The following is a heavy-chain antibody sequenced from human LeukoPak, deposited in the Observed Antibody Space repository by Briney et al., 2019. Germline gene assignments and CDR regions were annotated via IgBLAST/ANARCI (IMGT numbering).Heavy chain of an antibody. D-gene: IGHD2-2*01. V-gene: IGHV1-69*13. CDR1: GGTFSSYA. CDR3: ARDLVDSGPLKFGFDP. Sequence: SVTVSCKASGGTFSSYAISWVRQAPGQGLEWMGGIIPIFGTANYAQKFQGRVTITADESTSTAYMELSSLRSEDTAVYYCARDLVDSGPLKFGFDPWGQGTLVTVSS. J-gene: IGHJ5*02. CDR2: IIPIFGTA.